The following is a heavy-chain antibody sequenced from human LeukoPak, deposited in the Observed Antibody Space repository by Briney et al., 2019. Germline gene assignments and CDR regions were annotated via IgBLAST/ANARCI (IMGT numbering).Heavy chain of an antibody. V-gene: IGHV5-51*01. J-gene: IGHJ4*02. CDR3: AICNYDTSAYYSPFDY. CDR2: IYPSDSDT. CDR1: GYSFTSNW. Sequence: GESLKISCKGSGYSFTSNWIGWVRQMPGKGLEWMGVIYPSDSDTRYSPSFQGQVTISADKSVTTAYLQWSSLKASDTAMYYCAICNYDTSAYYSPFDYWGQGTLVTVSS. D-gene: IGHD3-22*01.